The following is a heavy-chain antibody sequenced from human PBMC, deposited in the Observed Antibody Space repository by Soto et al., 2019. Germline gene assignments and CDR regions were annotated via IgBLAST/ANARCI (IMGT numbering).Heavy chain of an antibody. V-gene: IGHV4-61*01. Sequence: SETLSLTCTVSGGSVSSGRYYWIWIRQTPGKGLQWIANIFFTGTTNYHPSLQSRVTLSVDSAKNQFSLNLTSVTAAATATYFCAISITMVRRVRLAQHWGQGTLVTVSS. CDR2: IFFTGTT. CDR3: AISITMVRRVRLAQH. J-gene: IGHJ1*01. D-gene: IGHD3-10*01. CDR1: GGSVSSGRYY.